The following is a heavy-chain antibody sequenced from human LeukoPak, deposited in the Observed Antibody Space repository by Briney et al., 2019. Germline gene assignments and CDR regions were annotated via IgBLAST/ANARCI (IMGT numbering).Heavy chain of an antibody. CDR3: AKDPYYYDSSGYYRDLYYFDY. Sequence: GGSLRLSCAASGFTFSSYAMSWVRQAPGKGLEWVSAISGSVGSTYYADSVKGRFTISRDNSKNTLYLQMNSLRAEDTAVYYCAKDPYYYDSSGYYRDLYYFDYWGQGTLVTVSS. D-gene: IGHD3-22*01. V-gene: IGHV3-23*01. CDR1: GFTFSSYA. J-gene: IGHJ4*02. CDR2: ISGSVGST.